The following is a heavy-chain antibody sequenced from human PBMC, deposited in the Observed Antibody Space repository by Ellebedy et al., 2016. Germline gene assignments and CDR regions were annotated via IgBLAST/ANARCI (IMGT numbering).Heavy chain of an antibody. J-gene: IGHJ2*01. CDR1: GFTFSSYS. CDR2: ISSSSSYI. D-gene: IGHD4-17*01. Sequence: GESLKISCAASGFTFSSYSMNWVRQAPGKGLEWVSSISSSSSYIYYADSVKGRFTISRDNSKNTLYLQMNSLRAEDTAVYYCAKKATVTTYWYFNLWGRGTLVTVSS. V-gene: IGHV3-21*01. CDR3: AKKATVTTYWYFNL.